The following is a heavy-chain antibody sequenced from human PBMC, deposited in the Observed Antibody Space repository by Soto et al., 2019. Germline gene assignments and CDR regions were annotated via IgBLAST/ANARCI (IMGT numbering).Heavy chain of an antibody. D-gene: IGHD7-27*01. J-gene: IGHJ6*02. CDR2: INPSGGSP. V-gene: IGHV1-46*01. Sequence: ASLKVSCKTSGYTFTSYYMPWVRQAPGQGLEWMGIINPSGGSPSYAQKFQGRVTMTSDTSTSTVYIELSSLRSEDTAVYYCARSKLGIPMDVWGQGTPVTVSS. CDR3: ARSKLGIPMDV. CDR1: GYTFTSYY.